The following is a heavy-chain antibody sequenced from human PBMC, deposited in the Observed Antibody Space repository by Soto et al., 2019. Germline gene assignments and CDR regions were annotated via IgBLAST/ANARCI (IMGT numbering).Heavy chain of an antibody. Sequence: QVQLVESGGGVVQPGRSLRLSCAASGFTFSSYGMHWVRQAPGKGLEWVAVIWYDGSNKYYADSVKGRFTISRDNSKNTLYLQMNSLRAEDTAVYYCASDTLGTVDSPWGQGTLVTVSS. J-gene: IGHJ5*02. D-gene: IGHD7-27*01. CDR3: ASDTLGTVDSP. CDR2: IWYDGSNK. CDR1: GFTFSSYG. V-gene: IGHV3-33*01.